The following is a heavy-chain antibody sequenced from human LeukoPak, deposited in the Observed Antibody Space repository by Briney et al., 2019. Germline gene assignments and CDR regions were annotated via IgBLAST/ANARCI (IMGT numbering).Heavy chain of an antibody. Sequence: GGSLRLSCAASGFTFSSYAMSWVRQAPGKGLEWVSAISGSGGSTYYADSVKGRFTISRDNSKNTLYLQMNSLRAEDTAVYYCARGGLNYYDSSGPSDYWGQGTLVTVFS. CDR3: ARGGLNYYDSSGPSDY. V-gene: IGHV3-23*01. CDR1: GFTFSSYA. J-gene: IGHJ4*02. CDR2: ISGSGGST. D-gene: IGHD3-22*01.